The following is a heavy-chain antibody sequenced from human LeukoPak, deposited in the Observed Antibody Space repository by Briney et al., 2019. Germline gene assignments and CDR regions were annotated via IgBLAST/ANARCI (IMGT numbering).Heavy chain of an antibody. Sequence: PGGSLRLSCAASGFTFSDYYMSWIRQAPGKGLEWVSYISSSGSTIYYADSVKGRFTISRDNAKNSLYLQMNSLRAEDTAVYYCXRSXITIFGVYDYWGQGTLVTVSS. V-gene: IGHV3-11*01. CDR3: XRSXITIFGVYDY. CDR2: ISSSGSTI. D-gene: IGHD3-3*01. CDR1: GFTFSDYY. J-gene: IGHJ4*02.